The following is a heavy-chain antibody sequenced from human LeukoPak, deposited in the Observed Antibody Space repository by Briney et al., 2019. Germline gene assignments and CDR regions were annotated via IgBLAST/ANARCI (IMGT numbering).Heavy chain of an antibody. V-gene: IGHV3-15*01. Sequence: GGSLRLSCAASGFTFSNAWMSWVRQAPGKGLEWVGRIKSKTDGGTTDYAAPVKGRFTISRDDSKNTLYLQMNSLKTEDTAVYYCTPPFSVRIAAAGNWGQGTLVTVSS. J-gene: IGHJ4*02. CDR1: GFTFSNAW. CDR3: TPPFSVRIAAAGN. CDR2: IKSKTDGGTT. D-gene: IGHD6-13*01.